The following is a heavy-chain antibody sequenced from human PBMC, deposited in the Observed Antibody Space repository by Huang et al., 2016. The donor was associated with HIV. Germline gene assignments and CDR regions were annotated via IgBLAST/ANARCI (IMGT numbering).Heavy chain of an antibody. CDR2: IKRDGSVK. Sequence: EVQLVESGGGLVQTGGSLRLSCAASGFTFSTYWMTGVRQAAGKGLEWVANIKRDGSVKYDVESVQGRFTISRDNARNSLFLQMSSLRAEDTAVYYCARDMNYYDNSGHYLDAFDIWGQGTLVTVSS. V-gene: IGHV3-7*01. CDR3: ARDMNYYDNSGHYLDAFDI. D-gene: IGHD3-22*01. J-gene: IGHJ3*02. CDR1: GFTFSTYW.